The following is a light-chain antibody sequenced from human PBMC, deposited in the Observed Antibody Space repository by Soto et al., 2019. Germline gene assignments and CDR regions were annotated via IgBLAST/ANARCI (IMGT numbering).Light chain of an antibody. V-gene: IGKV1-33*01. J-gene: IGKJ4*01. Sequence: DIQMTQSPSSLSASVGDRVTITCQASQDISNYLNWYQQKPGKAPKLLIYDASNLETGVPSRFSGSGSGTDFTFTISSLLPEDIATYYCQQYDNLPPTLTFGGGTKVEIK. CDR3: QQYDNLPPTLT. CDR2: DAS. CDR1: QDISNY.